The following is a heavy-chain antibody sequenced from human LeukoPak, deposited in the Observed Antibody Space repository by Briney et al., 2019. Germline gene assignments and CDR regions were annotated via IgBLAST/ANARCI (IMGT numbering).Heavy chain of an antibody. D-gene: IGHD3-10*01. J-gene: IGHJ4*02. CDR2: IHHSGST. CDR1: GGSISGYY. Sequence: SETLSLTCGVYGGSISGYYWSWIRQPPGKGLEWIAEIHHSGSTNYNPSLKSRVTISIDTSKNQFSLKLSSVTAAGTAVYYCARSDYGSGNYYWSLDYWGQGTLVTVSS. CDR3: ARSDYGSGNYYWSLDY. V-gene: IGHV4-34*01.